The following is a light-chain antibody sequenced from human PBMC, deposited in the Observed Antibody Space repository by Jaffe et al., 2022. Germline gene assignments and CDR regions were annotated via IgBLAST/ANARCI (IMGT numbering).Light chain of an antibody. Sequence: DIQMTQSPSSLSPSVGDRVTITCQASQDISKSLIWYQQKPGKAPKLLIYDANSLKTGVPSRFSGSGSGTEFTFTITTLQPEDTGTYFCQQYDNFPLTFGGGTKVKIK. CDR2: DAN. J-gene: IGKJ4*01. CDR1: QDISKS. V-gene: IGKV1-33*01. CDR3: QQYDNFPLT.